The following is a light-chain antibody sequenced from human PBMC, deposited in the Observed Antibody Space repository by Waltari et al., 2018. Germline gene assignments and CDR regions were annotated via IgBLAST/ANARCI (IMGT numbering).Light chain of an antibody. V-gene: IGKV3-11*01. CDR2: DAS. CDR3: QQRSKWPLT. CDR1: QSIVIY. Sequence: EFVLTQSPATLSLSPGERATLSCRASQSIVIYLAWYQQKPGQAPRLLIYDASSRATGIPARFSGSGSGTDFTLTISSLEPEDFAVYYCQQRSKWPLTFGGGTKVEIK. J-gene: IGKJ4*01.